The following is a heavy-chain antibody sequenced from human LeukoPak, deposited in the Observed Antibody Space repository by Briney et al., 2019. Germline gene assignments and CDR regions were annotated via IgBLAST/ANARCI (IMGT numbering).Heavy chain of an antibody. J-gene: IGHJ4*02. CDR3: ARGEGDYGGNFVGDY. D-gene: IGHD4-23*01. Sequence: GGSLRLSCAASGSTFSSYGILWVRQAPGKGLEWVSSISGSSLYIYYADSLKGRFTISRDNAKNSLYLQMNSLRAEDTAVYYCARGEGDYGGNFVGDYWGQGILVTVSS. V-gene: IGHV3-21*01. CDR1: GSTFSSYG. CDR2: ISGSSLYI.